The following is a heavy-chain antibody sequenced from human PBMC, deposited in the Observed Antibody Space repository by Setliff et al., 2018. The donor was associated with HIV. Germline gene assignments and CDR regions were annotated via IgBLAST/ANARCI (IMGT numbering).Heavy chain of an antibody. Sequence: PSETLSLTCAVSGYSISSGYYWGWIRQPPGKGLEWIGRIYTSGSTNYNPSLKSRVTISVDTSKNQFSLKLSSVTAADTAVYYCAREFWSGYAGYWGQGTLVTVSS. D-gene: IGHD3-3*01. CDR1: GYSISSGYY. J-gene: IGHJ4*02. CDR3: AREFWSGYAGY. V-gene: IGHV4-38-2*02. CDR2: IYTSGST.